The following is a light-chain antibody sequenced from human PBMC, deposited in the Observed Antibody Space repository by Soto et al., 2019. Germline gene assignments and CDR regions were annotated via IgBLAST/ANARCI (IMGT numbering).Light chain of an antibody. V-gene: IGKV3-20*01. CDR3: QQYDTSPLT. CDR2: GAG. CDR1: QSVSSSY. J-gene: IGKJ4*01. Sequence: EIVLTQSPGTLSLSPGERATLSCRASQSVSSSYLAWYQQKPGQAPRLLIYGAGSRATGIPDRFTGSGSGTDFALTISRLEPEDFAVYFCQQYDTSPLTFGGGTKVDI.